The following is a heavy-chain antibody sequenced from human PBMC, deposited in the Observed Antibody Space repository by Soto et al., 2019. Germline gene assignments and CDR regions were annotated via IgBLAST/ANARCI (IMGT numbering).Heavy chain of an antibody. CDR2: IYYSGST. J-gene: IGHJ5*02. Sequence: QLQLQESGPGLVKPSETLSLTCTVSGGSISSSSYYWGWIRQPPGKGLEWIGSIYYSGSTYYNPSLKSRVTISVDTSNNQFSLKLSSVPAADTAVYYCARHHIVVVTAVYWFDPWGQGTLVTVSS. CDR1: GGSISSSSYY. D-gene: IGHD2-21*02. V-gene: IGHV4-39*01. CDR3: ARHHIVVVTAVYWFDP.